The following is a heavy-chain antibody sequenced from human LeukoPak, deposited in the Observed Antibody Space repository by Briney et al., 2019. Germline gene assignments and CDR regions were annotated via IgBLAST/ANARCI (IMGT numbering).Heavy chain of an antibody. CDR2: INPSGGGT. CDR3: ARDWDGYNFIDY. Sequence: ASVKVSCKASGYTFTSYYMHWVRQAPGQGLECMGMINPSGGGTSYAQKFQGRVTMTRDTSTSTVYMELSSLRSEDTAVYYCARDWDGYNFIDYWGQGTLVTVSS. D-gene: IGHD5-24*01. J-gene: IGHJ4*02. CDR1: GYTFTSYY. V-gene: IGHV1-46*01.